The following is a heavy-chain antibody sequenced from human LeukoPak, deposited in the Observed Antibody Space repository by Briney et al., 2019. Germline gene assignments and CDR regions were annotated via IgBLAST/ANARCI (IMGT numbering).Heavy chain of an antibody. Sequence: PGGSLRLSCAASGFTFSSYGMHWVRQAPGKGLEWVAFIRYDGTNIYHADSVKGRITISRDNSKNTLYLQMNSLRAEDTAVYYCAKDPVPYSSSWYRWFDPWGQGTLVTVSS. D-gene: IGHD6-13*01. V-gene: IGHV3-30*02. CDR1: GFTFSSYG. CDR3: AKDPVPYSSSWYRWFDP. CDR2: IRYDGTNI. J-gene: IGHJ5*02.